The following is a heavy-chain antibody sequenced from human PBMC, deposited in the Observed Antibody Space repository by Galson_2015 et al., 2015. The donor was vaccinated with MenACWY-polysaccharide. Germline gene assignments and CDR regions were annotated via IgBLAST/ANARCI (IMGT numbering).Heavy chain of an antibody. D-gene: IGHD4-23*01. Sequence: SLYLTCPVSGGSVSSGGYSWTWVRQHPGKNLAWLGYIYYTGSTFYNPSLQSRLPISVESSKNLFSLRLTSVTAADTAVYYCAADYAGNSGADHWGQGTLVTVSS. CDR1: GGSVSSGGYS. V-gene: IGHV4-31*03. CDR3: AADYAGNSGADH. J-gene: IGHJ5*02. CDR2: IYYTGST.